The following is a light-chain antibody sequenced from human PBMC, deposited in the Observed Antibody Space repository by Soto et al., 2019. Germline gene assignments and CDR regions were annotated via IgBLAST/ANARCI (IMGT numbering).Light chain of an antibody. CDR2: GTS. CDR1: QSLSVSY. CDR3: HQFGDSPQT. Sequence: EIVLTQSPGTLSLSPGDRATLSCRASQSLSVSYIAWYQQRPGQAPRLLNYGTSTRATGIPDRFSGSGSGTDFTLAISRLEPEDFAVYYCHQFGDSPQTFGQGTTVEI. V-gene: IGKV3-20*01. J-gene: IGKJ1*01.